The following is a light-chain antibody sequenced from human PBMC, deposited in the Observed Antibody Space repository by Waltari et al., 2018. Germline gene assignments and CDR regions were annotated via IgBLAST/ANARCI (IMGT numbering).Light chain of an antibody. CDR2: HVS. V-gene: IGLV2-14*03. Sequence: HSALTQPASVSGSPGQSITIPCTGTSSDIGFYTFVSWYQQHPGKAPKVMIYHVSNRPSGVSNRFSCSKSGNSASLTISALQPEDEADYYCASETSTTTLYVFGSGTKVTVL. J-gene: IGLJ1*01. CDR3: ASETSTTTLYV. CDR1: SSDIGFYTF.